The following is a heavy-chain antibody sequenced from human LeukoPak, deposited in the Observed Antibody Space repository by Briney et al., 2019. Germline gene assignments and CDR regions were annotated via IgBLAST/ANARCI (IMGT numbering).Heavy chain of an antibody. CDR2: ITSSSDII. Sequence: GGSLRLSCAASGFTFSSYSMEWVRQAPGKGLEWVSYITSSSDIIYYADSVKGRFTISRDNAKNSLYLQMNSLRAEDTAIYYGARPDCSSTSCYTPGYWGQGTLVTVSS. CDR1: GFTFSSYS. J-gene: IGHJ4*02. V-gene: IGHV3-48*01. D-gene: IGHD2-2*02. CDR3: ARPDCSSTSCYTPGY.